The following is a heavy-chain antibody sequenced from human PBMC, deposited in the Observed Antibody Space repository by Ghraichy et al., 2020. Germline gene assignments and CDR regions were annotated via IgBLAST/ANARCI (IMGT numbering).Heavy chain of an antibody. CDR3: ASTVATMGYYYYYMDV. CDR1: GGSISSGGYY. V-gene: IGHV4-31*03. Sequence: SETLSLTCTVSGGSISSGGYYWSWIRQHPGKGLEWIGYIYYSGSTYYNPSLKSRVTISVDTSKNQFSLKLSSVTAADTAVYYCASTVATMGYYYYYMDVWGKGTTVTVSS. J-gene: IGHJ6*03. D-gene: IGHD5-12*01. CDR2: IYYSGST.